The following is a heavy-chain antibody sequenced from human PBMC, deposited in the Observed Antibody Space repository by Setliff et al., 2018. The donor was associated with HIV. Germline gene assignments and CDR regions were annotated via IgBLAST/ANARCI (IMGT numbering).Heavy chain of an antibody. J-gene: IGHJ4*02. D-gene: IGHD3-10*01. Sequence: LSETLSLTCTVSGGSISSYYWSWIRQPPGKGLEWLGHIYSSGSTNYNPSLKSRVTISVDTSKNQFSLKLYSVTAADTAVYYCARAYFGSGIYYWGQGTLVTVSS. V-gene: IGHV4-4*09. CDR1: GGSISSYY. CDR3: ARAYFGSGIYY. CDR2: IYSSGST.